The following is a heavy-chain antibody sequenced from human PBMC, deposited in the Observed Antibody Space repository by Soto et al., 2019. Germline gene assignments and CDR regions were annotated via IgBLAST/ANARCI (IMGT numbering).Heavy chain of an antibody. CDR2: INHSGST. Sequence: SETLSLTCAVYGGSFRGYYWSWIRQPPGKGLEWIGEINHSGSTNYNPSLKSRDTISVDTSKNQFSLKLSSVSVVDTAVYYCARASNKRGYSXGPDFWGQGILVT. CDR1: GGSFRGYY. J-gene: IGHJ4*02. V-gene: IGHV4-34*01. D-gene: IGHD5-18*01. CDR3: ARASNKRGYSXGPDF.